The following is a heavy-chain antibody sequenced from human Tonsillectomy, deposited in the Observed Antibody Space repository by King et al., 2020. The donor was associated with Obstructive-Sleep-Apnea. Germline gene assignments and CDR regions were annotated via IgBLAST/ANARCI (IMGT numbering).Heavy chain of an antibody. V-gene: IGHV4-4*07. D-gene: IGHD1-7*01. CDR2: IYTSGST. CDR1: GASVNSFY. CDR3: ARVGETIYYYYGMDV. Sequence: VQLQQSGPGLVEPSETLSLTCTVSGASVNSFYWSWIRQPAGEGLEWIGRIYTSGSTDYNPSLKGRVTMSVDTSKNQFSLKLTSVTAADTAIYYCARVGETIYYYYGMDVWRQGTTVTVSS. J-gene: IGHJ6*02.